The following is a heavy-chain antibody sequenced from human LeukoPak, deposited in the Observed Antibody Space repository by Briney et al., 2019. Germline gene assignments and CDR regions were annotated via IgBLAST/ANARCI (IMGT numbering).Heavy chain of an antibody. CDR1: GFTFSSYW. J-gene: IGHJ6*03. V-gene: IGHV3-74*01. CDR3: ARDRVHYYYYMDV. Sequence: GGSLRLSCAASGFTFSSYWMHWVRQAPGKGLVWVSRINSDGSSTSYADSVKGRFSISRDNAKNTLYLQMNSLRAEDTAVYYCARDRVHYYYYMDVWGKGTTVTVSS. CDR2: INSDGSST.